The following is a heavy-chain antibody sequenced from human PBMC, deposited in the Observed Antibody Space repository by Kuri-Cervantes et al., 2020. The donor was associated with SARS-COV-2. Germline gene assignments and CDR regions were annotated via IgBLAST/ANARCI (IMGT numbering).Heavy chain of an antibody. J-gene: IGHJ4*02. CDR3: ARQGRRGPFFDY. Sequence: SVKVSCKASGYTFTSYDINWVRQAPGQGLEWMGEINPMFHKANFAEEFQGRVTLTTDESTSTAYMELSSLTSQDTAVYYCARQGRRGPFFDYWGQGTQVTVSS. CDR1: GYTFTSYD. D-gene: IGHD1-26*01. CDR2: INPMFHKA. V-gene: IGHV1-69*05.